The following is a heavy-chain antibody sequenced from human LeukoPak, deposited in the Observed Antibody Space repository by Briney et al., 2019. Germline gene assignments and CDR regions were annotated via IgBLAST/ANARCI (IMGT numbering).Heavy chain of an antibody. D-gene: IGHD4-17*01. Sequence: GESLKISCKGSGYKFNAYWIAWVRQMPGKGLEWMGLISPGDSDTRYSPSFQGRVTISADKSISTAYLQWSSLEASDTAMYYCARRATTVPTGRAFDIWGQGTMVTVSS. CDR3: ARRATTVPTGRAFDI. CDR1: GYKFNAYW. CDR2: ISPGDSDT. J-gene: IGHJ3*02. V-gene: IGHV5-51*01.